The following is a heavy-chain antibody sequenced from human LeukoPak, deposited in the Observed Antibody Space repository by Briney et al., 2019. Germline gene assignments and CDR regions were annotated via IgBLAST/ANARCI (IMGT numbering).Heavy chain of an antibody. CDR2: INHSGST. CDR1: GGSFSGYY. CDR3: ARGLRRLQYPRNYYCYMDV. Sequence: SETLSLTCAVYGGSFSGYYWSWIRQPPGKGLEWIGEINHSGSTNYNPSLKSRVTISVDTSKNQFSLKLSSVTAADTAVYYCARGLRRLQYPRNYYCYMDVWGKGTTVTVSS. D-gene: IGHD4-11*01. J-gene: IGHJ6*03. V-gene: IGHV4-34*01.